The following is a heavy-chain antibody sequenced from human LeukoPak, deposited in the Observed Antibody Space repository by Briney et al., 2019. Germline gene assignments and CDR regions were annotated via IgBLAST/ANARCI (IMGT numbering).Heavy chain of an antibody. J-gene: IGHJ3*02. D-gene: IGHD1-26*01. CDR1: GFTFSNYA. Sequence: GGSLRLSCAASGFTFSNYAMNWVRQTPEKGLEWVSPISSGSSYIYSADSVKGRFTISRENAKNSLYLQMNSLRGEDTAVYYCARGSGWWEPNPRDAFDIWGQGTMVTVSS. CDR3: ARGSGWWEPNPRDAFDI. V-gene: IGHV3-21*01. CDR2: ISSGSSYI.